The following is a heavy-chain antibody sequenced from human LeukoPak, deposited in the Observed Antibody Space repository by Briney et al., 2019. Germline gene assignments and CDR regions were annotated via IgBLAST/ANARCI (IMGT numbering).Heavy chain of an antibody. V-gene: IGHV3-33*01. Sequence: GGSLRLSCAASGFTFSSYGMHWVRQAPGKGLEWVAVIWYDGSNKYYADSVKGRFTISRDNSKNTLYLQMNSLRAEDTAVYYCAREMGSGYDSDAFDYWGQGTLVTDSS. CDR2: IWYDGSNK. CDR1: GFTFSSYG. J-gene: IGHJ4*02. D-gene: IGHD5-12*01. CDR3: AREMGSGYDSDAFDY.